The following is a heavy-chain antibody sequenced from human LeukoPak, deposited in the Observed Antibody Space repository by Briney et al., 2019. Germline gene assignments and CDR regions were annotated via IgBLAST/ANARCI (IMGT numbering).Heavy chain of an antibody. CDR1: GSTFTSYY. Sequence: APVKVSCKASGSTFTSYYMHWVRQAPGQGLEWMGWINPNSGGTNYAQKLQGRVTMTRDTSISTAYMELSRLTSDDTAVYFCARDADYGGSSGSVRYFDYWGQGALVTVSS. CDR2: INPNSGGT. CDR3: ARDADYGGSSGSVRYFDY. V-gene: IGHV1-2*02. J-gene: IGHJ4*02. D-gene: IGHD4-23*01.